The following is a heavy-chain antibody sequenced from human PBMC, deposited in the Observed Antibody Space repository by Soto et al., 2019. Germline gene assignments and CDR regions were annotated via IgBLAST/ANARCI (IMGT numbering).Heavy chain of an antibody. D-gene: IGHD3-22*01. V-gene: IGHV1-69*01. CDR1: GGTFSSYA. J-gene: IGHJ5*02. CDR3: ARGLDYYDSSGGFDWFDP. Sequence: QVQLVQSGAEVKKPGSSVKVSCKASGGTFSSYAISWVRQSPGQGLEWMGGLLPIFGTANYAQKFQGRVKITVDESTSTAYMELSSLRSEDTAVYYCARGLDYYDSSGGFDWFDPWGQGTLVTVSS. CDR2: LLPIFGTA.